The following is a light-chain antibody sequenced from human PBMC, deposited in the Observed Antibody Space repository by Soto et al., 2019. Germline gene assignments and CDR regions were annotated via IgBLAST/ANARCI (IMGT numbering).Light chain of an antibody. CDR2: DAS. CDR3: QQRSYRPPT. Sequence: EIVLTQSPATLSLSPGERAALSCGASQSVSSYLAWYQQKPGQAPRLLIYDASNRATGIPARFSGSGSGTDFTLTISILEPEDFVVYCCQQRSYRPPTFGEGTRLDIK. V-gene: IGKV3-11*01. J-gene: IGKJ5*01. CDR1: QSVSSY.